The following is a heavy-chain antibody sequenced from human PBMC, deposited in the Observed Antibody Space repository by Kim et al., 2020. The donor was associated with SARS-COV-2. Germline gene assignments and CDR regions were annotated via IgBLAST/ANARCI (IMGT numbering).Heavy chain of an antibody. CDR3: ARGRFDYKILTGYSPPYYFDN. V-gene: IGHV4-31*02. CDR2: IFYSGVT. Sequence: SETLSLTCTVSGDSIISDGSQWTWIRQSPGKGLEWIGFIFYSGVTKYNPSLQSRLVISIDTSKNQYFLALTSVTAADTALYYCARGRFDYKILTGYSPPYYFDNWGQETLVTVSS. CDR1: GDSIISDGSQ. D-gene: IGHD3-9*01. J-gene: IGHJ4*02.